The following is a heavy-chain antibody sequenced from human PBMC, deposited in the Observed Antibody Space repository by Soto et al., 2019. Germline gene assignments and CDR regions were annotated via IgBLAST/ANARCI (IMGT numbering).Heavy chain of an antibody. CDR2: ISSSTNYI. Sequence: PGGSLRLSCAASGFTFSSFSFNWVRQAPGKGLEWVSSISSSTNYIFYGDSVKGRFTVSRDNAKNSLYLQMSSLTVADTAVYYCEREPPIYGMDVWGQGTRVTVSS. J-gene: IGHJ6*02. CDR3: EREPPIYGMDV. CDR1: GFTFSSFS. V-gene: IGHV3-21*01.